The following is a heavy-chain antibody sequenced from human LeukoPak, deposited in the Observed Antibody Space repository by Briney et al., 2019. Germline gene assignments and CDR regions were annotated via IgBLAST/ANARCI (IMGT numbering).Heavy chain of an antibody. Sequence: GGSLRLSCAASRFTFSSYGMHWVRQAPGKGLEWVAYIQYDGSNEQYADSVKGRFSISRDSSKNILYLQMNSLRVEDTAVYYCARGEDIVATVTGYWGQGTLVTVSS. CDR2: IQYDGSNE. J-gene: IGHJ4*02. D-gene: IGHD5-12*01. V-gene: IGHV3-30*02. CDR3: ARGEDIVATVTGY. CDR1: RFTFSSYG.